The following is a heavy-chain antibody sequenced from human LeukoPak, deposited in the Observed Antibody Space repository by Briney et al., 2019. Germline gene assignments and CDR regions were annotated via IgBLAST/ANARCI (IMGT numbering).Heavy chain of an antibody. D-gene: IGHD3-9*01. V-gene: IGHV3-23*01. CDR1: GFTFSSYA. CDR3: AKDRRMLLRYFDCFDY. J-gene: IGHJ4*02. CDR2: ISGSGGST. Sequence: GGSLRLSCAASGFTFSSYAMNWVRQAPGKGLEWVSTISGSGGSTDYADSVRGRFTISRDNSKNTLYLQMNSLRAEDTAVYYCAKDRRMLLRYFDCFDYWGQGTLVTVSS.